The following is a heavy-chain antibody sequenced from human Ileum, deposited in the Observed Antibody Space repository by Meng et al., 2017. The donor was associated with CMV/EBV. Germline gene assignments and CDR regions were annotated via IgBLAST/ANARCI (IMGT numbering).Heavy chain of an antibody. CDR2: IYDDITT. V-gene: IGHV3-53*01. J-gene: IGHJ4*02. CDR1: GFSVSSNF. D-gene: IGHD2-2*01. Sequence: GESLKISCAVFGFSVSSNFMTWVRQAPGKGLEWVSVIYDDITTHYADSVKGRFTVFTDSSRNALYLQVSSLRAEDTAVYYCARGLGRTSRYVDWGQGALVTVSS. CDR3: ARGLGRTSRYVD.